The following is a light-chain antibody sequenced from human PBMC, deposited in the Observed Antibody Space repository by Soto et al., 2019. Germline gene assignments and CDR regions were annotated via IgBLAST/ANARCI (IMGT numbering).Light chain of an antibody. CDR3: QQYGSSPPLT. CDR1: QSVSSSY. Sequence: EIVLTQSPGTPSLSPGERATLSCRASQSVSSSYLAWYQQKPGQGPRLLIYGASSRATGIPDRFSGSGSGTDFTLTISRLEPEDFAVYYCQQYGSSPPLTFGGGTKVEIK. V-gene: IGKV3-20*01. J-gene: IGKJ4*01. CDR2: GAS.